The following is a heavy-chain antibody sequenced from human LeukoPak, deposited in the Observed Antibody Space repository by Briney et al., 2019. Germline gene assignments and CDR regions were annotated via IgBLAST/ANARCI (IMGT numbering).Heavy chain of an antibody. V-gene: IGHV4-39*01. CDR3: ARVSRSWSGYYPYYFDY. CDR2: IYYSGST. D-gene: IGHD3-3*01. Sequence: SETPSLTCTVSGGSISSSSYYWGWIRQPPGKGLEWIGSIYYSGSTYYNPSLKSRVTISVDTSKNQFSLKLSSVTAADTAVYYCARVSRSWSGYYPYYFDYWGQGTLVTVSS. CDR1: GGSISSSSYY. J-gene: IGHJ4*02.